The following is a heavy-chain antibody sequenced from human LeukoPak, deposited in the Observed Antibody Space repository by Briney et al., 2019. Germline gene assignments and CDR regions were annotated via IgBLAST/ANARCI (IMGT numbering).Heavy chain of an antibody. J-gene: IGHJ4*02. CDR3: AKEGYYDSSGYYPFDY. CDR2: INHDGSEK. V-gene: IGHV3-7*03. CDR1: GFSFSGYW. D-gene: IGHD3-22*01. Sequence: GGSLRLSCVASGFSFSGYWMTWVRQAPGKGLEWVANINHDGSEKYHLDSVKGRFTISRDNAKNSLYLQMNSLRAEDTAVYYCAKEGYYDSSGYYPFDYWGQGTLVTVSS.